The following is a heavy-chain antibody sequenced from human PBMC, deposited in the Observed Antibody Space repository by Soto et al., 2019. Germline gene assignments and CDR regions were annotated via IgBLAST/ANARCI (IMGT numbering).Heavy chain of an antibody. CDR1: GFTFSSYA. V-gene: IGHV3-64*01. J-gene: IGHJ4*02. CDR2: ISSNGGST. CDR3: AREYGSSGRAPDY. D-gene: IGHD3-22*01. Sequence: PGGSLRLSCAASGFTFSSYAMHWVRQAPGKGLEYVSAISSNGGSTYYANSVKGRFTISRDNSKNTLYLQMGSLRAEDMAVYYCAREYGSSGRAPDYSGQGTLVTVSS.